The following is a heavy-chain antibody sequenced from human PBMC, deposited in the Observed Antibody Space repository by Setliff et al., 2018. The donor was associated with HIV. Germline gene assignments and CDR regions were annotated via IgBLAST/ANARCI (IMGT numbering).Heavy chain of an antibody. Sequence: SETLSLTCTVSGGSISSYYWSWIRQPPGKGLEWIGYIYYSGSTYSNPSLQSRVRISVDTSKNQFSLRLSSVTAADTAVYYCARDSANGKTANLNYLDVWGKGTTVTVSS. CDR1: GGSISSYY. V-gene: IGHV4-59*12. J-gene: IGHJ6*03. D-gene: IGHD2-8*01. CDR3: ARDSANGKTANLNYLDV. CDR2: IYYSGST.